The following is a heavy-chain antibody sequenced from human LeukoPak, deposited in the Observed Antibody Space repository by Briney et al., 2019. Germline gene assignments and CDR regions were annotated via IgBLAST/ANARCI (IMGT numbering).Heavy chain of an antibody. CDR3: AKDDAWLRFGE. D-gene: IGHD3-10*01. Sequence: GGSLRLSCAASGFTFSIHGMNWVRQAPGKGLEWVSGISPSGDITYYADSVKGRFTISRDNSKNTLYLEVIGLTAEDTAVYYCAKDDAWLRFGEWSQGTLVTVSS. CDR1: GFTFSIHG. V-gene: IGHV3-23*01. J-gene: IGHJ4*02. CDR2: ISPSGDIT.